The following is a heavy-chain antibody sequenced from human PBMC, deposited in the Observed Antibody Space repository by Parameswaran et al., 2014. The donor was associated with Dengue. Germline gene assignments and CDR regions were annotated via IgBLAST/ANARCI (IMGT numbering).Heavy chain of an antibody. J-gene: IGHJ5*02. CDR2: INPNNGDT. V-gene: IGHV1-2*02. D-gene: IGHD1-7*01. CDR3: ARDGVLYNWNSLPANWFDP. Sequence: WVRQAPGQGLEWMGWINPNNGDTNYAQKLQGRVTMTRDTSISTAYMELSGLRSDDTAVYYCARDGVLYNWNSLPANWFDPWGQGTLVTVSS.